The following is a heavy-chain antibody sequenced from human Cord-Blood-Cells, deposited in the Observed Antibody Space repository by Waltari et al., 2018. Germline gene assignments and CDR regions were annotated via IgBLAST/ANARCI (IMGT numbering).Heavy chain of an antibody. V-gene: IGHV1-69*06. CDR1: GGTFSSYA. J-gene: IGHJ4*02. CDR3: AIIDGGSSYYCDY. Sequence: QVQLVQSGAEVKKPGSSVKVSCKASGGTFSSYAIIWVRQAPGQGREWMEGIIPSFVTANYARKFQGRVTSTADKSTSTAYMELSSLRSEDTAVYYCAIIDGGSSYYCDYWGQGTLVTVSS. D-gene: IGHD6-6*01. CDR2: IIPSFVTA.